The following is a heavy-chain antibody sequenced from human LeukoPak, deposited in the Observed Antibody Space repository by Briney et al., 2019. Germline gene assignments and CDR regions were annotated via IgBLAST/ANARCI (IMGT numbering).Heavy chain of an antibody. CDR1: GFTFSGDD. D-gene: IGHD3-10*01. Sequence: PGGSLRLSCAASGFTFSGDDMHWVRQATGKGLEWVSGIGTAGDTYYSGSVQGRFTISRENARNSLYLQMNSLRAGDTAVYYCARSRLYGSGSYHDYWGQGTLVTVSS. CDR2: IGTAGDT. V-gene: IGHV3-13*01. J-gene: IGHJ4*02. CDR3: ARSRLYGSGSYHDY.